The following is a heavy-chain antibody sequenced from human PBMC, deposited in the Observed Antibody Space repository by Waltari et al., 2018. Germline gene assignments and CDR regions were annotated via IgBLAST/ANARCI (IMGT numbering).Heavy chain of an antibody. CDR1: GFSVSCTY. CDR3: ARDRKYYSSGWSVIFDY. V-gene: IGHV3-53*01. Sequence: EVQLVESGGGLIQPGGSLSLSCAASGFSVSCTYISWVRQAPGKGLEWVSVIYTSGSTDYADSVKGRFTISRDDSKNTLFLQMNNLRAEDTAVYYCARDRKYYSSGWSVIFDYWGQGTLVTVSS. D-gene: IGHD6-19*01. J-gene: IGHJ4*02. CDR2: IYTSGST.